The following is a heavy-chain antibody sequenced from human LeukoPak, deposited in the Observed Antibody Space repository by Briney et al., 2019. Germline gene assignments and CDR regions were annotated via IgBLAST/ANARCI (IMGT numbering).Heavy chain of an antibody. CDR2: ISAYNGNT. CDR3: ARSFHCSSTSCSRDAFDI. V-gene: IGHV1-18*01. Sequence: RASVKVSCKASGYTFTSYGISWVRQAPGQGLEWMGWISAYNGNTNYAQKLQGRVTMTTDTSTSTTYMELRSLRSDDTAVYYCARSFHCSSTSCSRDAFDIWGQGTMVTVSS. CDR1: GYTFTSYG. J-gene: IGHJ3*02. D-gene: IGHD2-2*01.